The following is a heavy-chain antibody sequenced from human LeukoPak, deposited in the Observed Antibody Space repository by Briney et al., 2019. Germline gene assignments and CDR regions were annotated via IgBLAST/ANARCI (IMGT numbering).Heavy chain of an antibody. D-gene: IGHD2-15*01. Sequence: GGSLRLSCAASGFTFSSYAMSWVRLAPGKGLEWVSAISGSGGSTYYADSVKGRFTMSRDNSKNRLYLQMNSLRAEDTAVYYCAKGVAYYYYYGVDVWGQGTTVTVSS. CDR2: ISGSGGST. CDR3: AKGVAYYYYYGVDV. CDR1: GFTFSSYA. J-gene: IGHJ6*02. V-gene: IGHV3-23*01.